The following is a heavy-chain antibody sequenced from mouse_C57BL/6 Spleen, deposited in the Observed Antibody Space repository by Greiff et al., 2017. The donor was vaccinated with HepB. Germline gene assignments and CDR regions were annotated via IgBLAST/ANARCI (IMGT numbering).Heavy chain of an antibody. V-gene: IGHV6-6*01. CDR1: GFTFSDAW. CDR2: IRNKANNHAT. CDR3: TRRGYDYDGYYYAMDY. J-gene: IGHJ4*01. Sequence: DVKLQESGGGLVQPGGSMKLSCAASGFTFSDAWMDWVRQSPEKGLEWVAEIRNKANNHATYYAESVKGRFTISRDDSKSSVYLQMNSLRAEDTGIYYCTRRGYDYDGYYYAMDYWGQGTSVTVSS. D-gene: IGHD2-4*01.